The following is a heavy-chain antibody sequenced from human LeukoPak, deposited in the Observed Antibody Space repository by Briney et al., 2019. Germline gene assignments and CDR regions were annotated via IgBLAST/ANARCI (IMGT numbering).Heavy chain of an antibody. Sequence: KPSETLSLTCTVSGGSISSSSYYWGWIRQPPGKGLEWIGSIYYSGSTYYNPSLKSRVTISVDTSKNQFSLKLSSVTAADTAVYYCAREVAGRADYWGQGTLVTVSS. D-gene: IGHD6-19*01. J-gene: IGHJ4*02. CDR3: AREVAGRADY. CDR2: IYYSGST. CDR1: GGSISSSSYY. V-gene: IGHV4-39*02.